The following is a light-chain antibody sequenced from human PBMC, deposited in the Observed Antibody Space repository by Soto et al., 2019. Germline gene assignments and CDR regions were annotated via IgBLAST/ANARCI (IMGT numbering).Light chain of an antibody. V-gene: IGLV2-23*01. CDR3: CSYAGSSTYV. CDR2: EAS. CDR1: SSDVGSYNF. Sequence: QSALTEPGSESGSPGQSITISCTGTSSDVGSYNFVSWYQQHPGKAPKLMIYEASKRPSGVSNRFSGSKSGNTASLTISGLLFEDEADYYWCSYAGSSTYVFGAGTKVTVL. J-gene: IGLJ1*01.